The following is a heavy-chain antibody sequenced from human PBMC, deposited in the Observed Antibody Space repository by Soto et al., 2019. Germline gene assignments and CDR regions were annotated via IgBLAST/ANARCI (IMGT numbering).Heavy chain of an antibody. V-gene: IGHV1-69*01. J-gene: IGHJ3*01. Sequence: QVQLVQSGAEVKKPGSSVKVSCKASGGTFNRNTISWVRQAPGQGLEWMGGIIPIFGTANYAQKFQGRVTITADESTNTAYMELSRLRSEDTAVYYCAKELGRGIPGGYDAIDVWGQGTIVAVSS. CDR1: GGTFNRNT. CDR2: IIPIFGTA. D-gene: IGHD1-1*01. CDR3: AKELGRGIPGGYDAIDV.